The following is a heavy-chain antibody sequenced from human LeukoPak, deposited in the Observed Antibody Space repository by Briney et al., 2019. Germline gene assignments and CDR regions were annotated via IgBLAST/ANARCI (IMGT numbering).Heavy chain of an antibody. CDR2: ISGRGGST. Sequence: GGSLRLSCAASGITFSSYAMTWVRQAPGRGLEWVSAISGRGGSTFYADSVKGRFTISRDNSKNTLYLQMNSLRADDTAVYYCARGRAGDWYFDLWGRGTLVTVSS. D-gene: IGHD3-10*01. CDR1: GITFSSYA. V-gene: IGHV3-23*01. CDR3: ARGRAGDWYFDL. J-gene: IGHJ2*01.